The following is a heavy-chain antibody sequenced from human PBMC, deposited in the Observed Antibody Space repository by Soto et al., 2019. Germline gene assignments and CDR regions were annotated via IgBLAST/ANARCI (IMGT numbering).Heavy chain of an antibody. D-gene: IGHD5-12*01. V-gene: IGHV3-23*01. CDR3: AKGAEGYVVSSLDS. Sequence: EVQLLESGGGFVQPGGSLRLSCAASGFRFSDFAMTWVRQAPGRGLEWVSAITGTASSTYYADSVKGRFTISRDNSKNTVYLQINSLRAEDTAIYYCAKGAEGYVVSSLDSWGQGTLVTVSS. CDR2: ITGTASST. CDR1: GFRFSDFA. J-gene: IGHJ4*02.